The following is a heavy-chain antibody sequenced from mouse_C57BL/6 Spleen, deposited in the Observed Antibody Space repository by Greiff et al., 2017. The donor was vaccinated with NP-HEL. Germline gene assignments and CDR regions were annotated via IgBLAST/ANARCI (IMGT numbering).Heavy chain of an antibody. V-gene: IGHV1-82*01. J-gene: IGHJ4*01. CDR3: ARDGSSFRDY. CDR2: IYPGDGDT. CDR1: GYAFSSSW. Sequence: VQLQQSGPELVKPGASVKISCKASGYAFSSSWMNWVKQRPGKGLEWIGRIYPGDGDTNYNGKFKGKATLTADKSSSTAYMQLSSLTSEDSAVYFCARDGSSFRDYWGQGTSVTVSS. D-gene: IGHD1-1*01.